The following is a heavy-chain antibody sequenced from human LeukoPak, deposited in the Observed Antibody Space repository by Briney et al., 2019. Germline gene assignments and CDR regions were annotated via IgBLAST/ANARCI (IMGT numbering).Heavy chain of an antibody. V-gene: IGHV3-30*02. Sequence: GGSLRLSCAASGFTFSNYGMHWVRQAPGKGLEWVAFTRYDGRNQYYADSVKGRFSISRDNSKYTLYLQMNSLRAEDTAMYYCAKDLGYCSGGSCYHEPDYWGQGTLVTVSS. CDR3: AKDLGYCSGGSCYHEPDY. CDR2: TRYDGRNQ. D-gene: IGHD2-15*01. J-gene: IGHJ4*02. CDR1: GFTFSNYG.